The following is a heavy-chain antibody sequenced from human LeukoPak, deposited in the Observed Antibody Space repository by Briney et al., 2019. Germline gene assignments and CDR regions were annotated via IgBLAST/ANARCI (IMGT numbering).Heavy chain of an antibody. CDR1: GFTFSSYA. Sequence: GGSLRLSCAASGFTFSSYAMSWVRQAPGKGLEWVSAISGSGGSTYYADSVKGRFTISRDNSKNTLYLQMNSLRAKDTAVYYCAKASGIVGATLFFDYWGQGTLVTVSS. V-gene: IGHV3-23*01. J-gene: IGHJ4*02. D-gene: IGHD1-26*01. CDR3: AKASGIVGATLFFDY. CDR2: ISGSGGST.